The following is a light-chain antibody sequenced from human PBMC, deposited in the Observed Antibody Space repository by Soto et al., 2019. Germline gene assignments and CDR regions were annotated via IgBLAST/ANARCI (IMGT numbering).Light chain of an antibody. CDR3: QQSYNNPKT. CDR1: QSISTL. CDR2: DAS. V-gene: IGKV1-39*01. J-gene: IGKJ4*01. Sequence: DIQMTQSPSSLSASVGYRVTLTCRASQSISTLLNWYQQNPGKAPKLLISDASTLRSGVPSRFSGSGSGTEFTLTISSLPPDDFETFYCQQSYNNPKTFGGGTKVDIK.